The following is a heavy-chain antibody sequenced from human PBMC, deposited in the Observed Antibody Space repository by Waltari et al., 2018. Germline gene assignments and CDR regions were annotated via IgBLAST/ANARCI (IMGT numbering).Heavy chain of an antibody. CDR2: MNPNSGNA. D-gene: IGHD1-26*01. Sequence: QVQLVQSGAEVKKPGASVKVSCKASGYTFTSCDINWVLQVSGQGLEWMGWMNPNSGNANTAQKFQGRVTMTMDISTSTAYMDLSSLTSEDTAVYYCAAEKWERQGGYYYYGMDVWGQGTTVTVSS. J-gene: IGHJ6*02. CDR1: GYTFTSCD. CDR3: AAEKWERQGGYYYYGMDV. V-gene: IGHV1-8*01.